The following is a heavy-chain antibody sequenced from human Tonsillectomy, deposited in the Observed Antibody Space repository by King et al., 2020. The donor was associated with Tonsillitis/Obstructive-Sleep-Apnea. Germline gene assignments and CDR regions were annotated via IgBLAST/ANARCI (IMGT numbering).Heavy chain of an antibody. CDR1: GGSISSYY. CDR2: IYYSGST. J-gene: IGHJ4*02. D-gene: IGHD3-3*01. Sequence: VQLQESGPGLVKPSETLSLTCTVSGGSISSYYWSWIRQPPGKGLEWIGYIYYSGSTNYNPSLKSRVTISVDTSKNQFSLKLSSVTAADTAVYYCATAHGGYCDFWSGYSKGYFDYWGQGTLVTVSS. V-gene: IGHV4-59*08. CDR3: ATAHGGYCDFWSGYSKGYFDY.